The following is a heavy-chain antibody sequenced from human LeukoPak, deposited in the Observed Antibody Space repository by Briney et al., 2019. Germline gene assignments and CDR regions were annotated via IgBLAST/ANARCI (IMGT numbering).Heavy chain of an antibody. Sequence: ASVKVSCKASGYTFTSYGISWVRQAPGQGLEWMGWISAYNGNTNYAQKLQGRVTMTTDTSTSTAYMKLRSLRSDDTAVYYCARNLDSYGTYYFDYWGQGTLVTVSS. D-gene: IGHD5-18*01. CDR3: ARNLDSYGTYYFDY. V-gene: IGHV1-18*01. J-gene: IGHJ4*02. CDR1: GYTFTSYG. CDR2: ISAYNGNT.